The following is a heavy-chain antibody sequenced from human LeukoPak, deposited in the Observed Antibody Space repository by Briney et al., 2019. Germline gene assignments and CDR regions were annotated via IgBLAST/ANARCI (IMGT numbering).Heavy chain of an antibody. D-gene: IGHD2-2*01. J-gene: IGHJ6*02. Sequence: SETLSLTCAVSGGSFSSGGYSWSWIRQPPGKGLEWIGYIYYTGSTYYNQSLISRVTITADTSKNQFSLKLISVTAADTAVYYCARLIRGYCSSTNCLGYYYYGMDVWGQGTTVTVSS. CDR1: GGSFSSGGYS. CDR3: ARLIRGYCSSTNCLGYYYYGMDV. V-gene: IGHV4-30-2*05. CDR2: IYYTGST.